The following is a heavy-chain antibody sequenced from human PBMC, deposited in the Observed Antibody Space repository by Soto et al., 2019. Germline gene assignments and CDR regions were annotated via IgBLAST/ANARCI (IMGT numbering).Heavy chain of an antibody. CDR1: GFTLTTYA. CDR2: ISGSGGTT. CDR3: AKLGYYSGSDPFDP. Sequence: PGGSLRLSCAASGFTLTTYAMSWVRQAPGKGLEWVSAISGSGGTTYYADSVKGRFTISRDNSKNTLYLQMNSLRAEDTAVYYCAKLGYYSGSDPFDPWGQGTLVTVSS. D-gene: IGHD3-10*01. J-gene: IGHJ5*02. V-gene: IGHV3-23*01.